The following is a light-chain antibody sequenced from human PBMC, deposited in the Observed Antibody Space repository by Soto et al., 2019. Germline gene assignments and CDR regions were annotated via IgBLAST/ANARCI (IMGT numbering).Light chain of an antibody. CDR3: QQYGSSPGFT. CDR2: GAS. J-gene: IGKJ3*01. Sequence: EIVLTQSPGTLSLSPGERPPLSCRASKGVATTYLAWYQQKLGQAPSLLIYGASSRATGIPDRFSGSGSGTDFTLTISRLEPEDFAVYYCQQYGSSPGFTFGPGTKVDIK. CDR1: KGVATTY. V-gene: IGKV3-20*01.